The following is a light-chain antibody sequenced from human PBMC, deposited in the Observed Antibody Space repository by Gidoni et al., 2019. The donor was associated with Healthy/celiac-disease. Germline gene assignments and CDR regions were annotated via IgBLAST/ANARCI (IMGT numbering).Light chain of an antibody. CDR3: SAWV. CDR2: RNN. V-gene: IGLV10-54*04. J-gene: IGLJ3*02. CDR1: SNNVGNQG. Sequence: QPPSVSKGLRQTATLTCTGNSNNVGNQGAAWLQQHQGHPPKLLSYRNNNRPSGISERFSASRSGNTASLTITGLQPEDEADYYCSAWVFGGGTKLTVL.